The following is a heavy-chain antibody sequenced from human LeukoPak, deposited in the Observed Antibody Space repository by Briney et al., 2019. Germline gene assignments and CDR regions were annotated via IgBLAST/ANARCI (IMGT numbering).Heavy chain of an antibody. CDR1: GVSVSSDNSY. D-gene: IGHD3-22*01. V-gene: IGHV4-61*02. CDR3: ARGYYYHT. Sequence: SETLSLTCTVSGVSVSSDNSYWNWIRPPAGEGLEWIGRIYADGSSTYNPSLKSRVTISDDSSKYQFSLGLSSLTAADTAVYYCARGYYYHTWGQGTLVTVSS. CDR2: IYADGSS. J-gene: IGHJ4*02.